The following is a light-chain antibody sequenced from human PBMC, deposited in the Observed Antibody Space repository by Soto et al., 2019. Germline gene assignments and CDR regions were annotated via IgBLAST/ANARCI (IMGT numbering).Light chain of an antibody. J-gene: IGLJ2*01. CDR2: DDS. Sequence: SYELTQTSSVSVAPGQTAKITCGGNNIGSKSVHWYQQKAGQAPVLVVHDDSDRPSGIPERFSGSNSANTATLTISRVEAGDEADYYCQVWESSGDQLVFAGGTKLTVL. CDR3: QVWESSGDQLV. CDR1: NIGSKS. V-gene: IGLV3-21*02.